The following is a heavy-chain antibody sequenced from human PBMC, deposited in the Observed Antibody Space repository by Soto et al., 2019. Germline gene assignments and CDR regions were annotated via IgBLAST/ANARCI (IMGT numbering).Heavy chain of an antibody. CDR1: GGSFSGYQ. CDR2: INDSGNI. CDR3: ARGLILWFVEFSRRGGYYYYMDV. Sequence: QVQLQQWGAGLLKPSETLSLTCAVYGGSFSGYQWTWIRQTPGKRLEWIGEINDSGNINYNPSLKSRVTILVDTPKKQISLKQSSVTAADTAVYYCARGLILWFVEFSRRGGYYYYMDVWGKGTTVTVSS. J-gene: IGHJ6*03. V-gene: IGHV4-34*01. D-gene: IGHD3-10*01.